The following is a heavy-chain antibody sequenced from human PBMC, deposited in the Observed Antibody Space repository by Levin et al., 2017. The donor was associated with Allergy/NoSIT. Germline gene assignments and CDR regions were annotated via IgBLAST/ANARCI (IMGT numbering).Heavy chain of an antibody. CDR3: AKDRDIWGSYRFDY. D-gene: IGHD3-16*02. J-gene: IGHJ4*02. CDR2: ISWNSGSI. CDR1: GFTFDDYA. V-gene: IGHV3-9*01. Sequence: SLKISCAASGFTFDDYAMHWVRQAPGKGLEWVSGISWNSGSIGYADSVKGRFTISRDNAKNSLYLQMNSLRAEDTALYYCAKDRDIWGSYRFDYWGQGTLVTVSS.